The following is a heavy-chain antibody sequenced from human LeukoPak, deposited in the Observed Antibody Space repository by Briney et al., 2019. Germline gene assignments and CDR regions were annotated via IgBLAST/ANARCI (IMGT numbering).Heavy chain of an antibody. Sequence: GGSLSRSCAASGFTFSGYWMHWVRQVPGKGLVWVSRINTDGSSTSYADSVKGRFTISRDNAKNTLYLQMNSLRAEDTAVYYCAKPYGNGWYYFAESGQATLVTVSS. J-gene: IGHJ4*02. V-gene: IGHV3-74*01. CDR2: INTDGSST. CDR1: GFTFSGYW. D-gene: IGHD6-19*01. CDR3: AKPYGNGWYYFAE.